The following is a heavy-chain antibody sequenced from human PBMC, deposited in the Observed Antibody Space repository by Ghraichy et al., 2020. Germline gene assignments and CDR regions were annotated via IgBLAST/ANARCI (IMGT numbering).Heavy chain of an antibody. CDR2: VYYSGSS. D-gene: IGHD3-22*01. CDR3: ARQRGSGSPPYYFDS. Sequence: ETLSLTCTVSGGSISSITYYWGWIRQPPGKGLEWIGTVYYSGSSYYNSSLKSRVTISVDTSKNQFSLKVSSVTAADTAVYFCARQRGSGSPPYYFDSWGQGTLVTVSS. CDR1: GGSISSITYY. V-gene: IGHV4-39*01. J-gene: IGHJ4*02.